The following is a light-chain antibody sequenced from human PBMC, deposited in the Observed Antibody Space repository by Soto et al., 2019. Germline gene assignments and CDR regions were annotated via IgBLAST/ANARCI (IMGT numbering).Light chain of an antibody. CDR1: QTSSNF. Sequence: DIQMTQSPSFLSASAGDRVTLFCRASQTSSNFLHWYQQKPGKAPTLLIYSASNLESGVPSRFGGRGSGTDFTLAISSLEPEDFASYSSQQSYRNPRKVGLGTKVEIK. J-gene: IGKJ1*01. CDR2: SAS. V-gene: IGKV1-39*01. CDR3: QQSYRNPRK.